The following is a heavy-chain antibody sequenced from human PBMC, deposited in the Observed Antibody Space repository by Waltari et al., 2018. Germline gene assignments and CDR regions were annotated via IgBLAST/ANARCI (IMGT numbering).Heavy chain of an antibody. J-gene: IGHJ5*02. CDR1: GGSIIICHW. CDR3: ARDRGLRGGYDS. V-gene: IGHV4-4*02. CDR2: IYHSGST. Sequence: QVQLQESGPGLVKPSGTLSLTCVVYGGSIIICHWCSWVRQPPGQGLEWFGEIYHSGSTNYNPSLKSRLSISLDKSKNQFSLNLSSVTAADTAVYYCARDRGLRGGYDSWGQGTLVTVSS. D-gene: IGHD5-12*01.